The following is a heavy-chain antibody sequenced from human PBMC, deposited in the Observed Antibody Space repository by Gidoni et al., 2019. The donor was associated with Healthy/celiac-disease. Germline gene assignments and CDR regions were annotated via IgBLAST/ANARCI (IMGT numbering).Heavy chain of an antibody. D-gene: IGHD4-4*01. CDR1: GYTFPSYA. V-gene: IGHV1-3*01. CDR2: FNAGNGNT. Sequence: QVQLVQSGAEVKKPGASVKVSCKASGYTFPSYAMHWVRQAPGQRLEGKGGFNAGNGNTKYSQKFQGRVTITRDTAASTAYMELSSLRSEDTAVYYCARVFITVTSHIDYWGQGTLVTVSS. J-gene: IGHJ4*02. CDR3: ARVFITVTSHIDY.